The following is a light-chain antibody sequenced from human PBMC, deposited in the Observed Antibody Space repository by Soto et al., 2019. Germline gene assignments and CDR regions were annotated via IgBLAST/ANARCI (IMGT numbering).Light chain of an antibody. CDR2: DAS. CDR1: QSFSSTY. Sequence: DIVLTQSPGTLSLSLGERATLSCRASQSFSSTYLAWDQQKPGQAPSLLMYDASSRAPGIPDRFSGSGSGTDLTLTISRLEPEDYAVYYCQHYGGSPPYTFGQGTKLEIK. CDR3: QHYGGSPPYT. J-gene: IGKJ2*01. V-gene: IGKV3-20*01.